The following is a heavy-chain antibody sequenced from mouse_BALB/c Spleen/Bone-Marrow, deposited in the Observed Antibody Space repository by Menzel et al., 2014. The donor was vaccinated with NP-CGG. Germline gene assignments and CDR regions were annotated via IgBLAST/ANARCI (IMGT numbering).Heavy chain of an antibody. J-gene: IGHJ2*01. D-gene: IGHD1-1*01. V-gene: IGHV1-19*01. CDR1: GYTFTDYY. CDR3: ARRTITTSARVDY. CDR2: VNPYNGGT. Sequence: VQLQQSGPELVKPGASVKMSCKASGYTFTDYYMDWVKQSHGESFEWIGRVNPYNGGTSYNQKFKGKATLTVDKSSSTAYMELNSLTSEDSAVYYCARRTITTSARVDYWGQGTTLTVSS.